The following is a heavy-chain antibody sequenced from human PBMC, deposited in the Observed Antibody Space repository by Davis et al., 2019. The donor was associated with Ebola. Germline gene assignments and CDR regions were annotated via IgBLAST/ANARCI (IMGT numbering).Heavy chain of an antibody. CDR1: GGSFSGYY. CDR3: ARVGGDYHYYGMDV. J-gene: IGHJ6*02. V-gene: IGHV4-34*01. CDR2: INHSGST. Sequence: SETLSLTCAVYGGSFSGYYWSWIRQPPGKGLEWIGEINHSGSTNYNPSLKSRVTISVDTSKNQFSLKLSSVTAADTAVYYCARVGGDYHYYGMDVWGQGTTVTVSS. D-gene: IGHD4-17*01.